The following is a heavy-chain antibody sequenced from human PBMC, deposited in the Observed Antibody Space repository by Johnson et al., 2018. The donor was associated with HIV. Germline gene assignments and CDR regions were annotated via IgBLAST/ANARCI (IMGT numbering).Heavy chain of an antibody. CDR3: AKGEVGATEVDAFDI. J-gene: IGHJ3*02. CDR2: IWYDGLKE. D-gene: IGHD1-26*01. CDR1: AFTFSSTW. Sequence: QVQLVESGGGLVQPGESLRLSCAASAFTFSSTWMSWLRQAPGKGLEWVAVIWYDGLKEYYADSVKGRFTISRDNSRNTLYVQMNSLRAEDTAVYYCAKGEVGATEVDAFDIWGQGTMVTVSS. V-gene: IGHV3-30*02.